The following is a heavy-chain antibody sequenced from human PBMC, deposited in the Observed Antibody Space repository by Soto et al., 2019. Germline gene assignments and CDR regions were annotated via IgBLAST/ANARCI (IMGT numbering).Heavy chain of an antibody. CDR1: GASISRYF. CDR2: IYTSGCT. D-gene: IGHD2-2*01. Sequence: QVQLQESGPGLVKPSETLSLTCTVSGASISRYFWSWIRQPAGKGLEWIGRIYTSGCTDYNPSLASRITMSLERSKKQVSLKLPSVTAAGTAVYYCAAICRSPTCCGTDVWCQGTSVTVSS. J-gene: IGHJ6*02. V-gene: IGHV4-4*07. CDR3: AAICRSPTCCGTDV.